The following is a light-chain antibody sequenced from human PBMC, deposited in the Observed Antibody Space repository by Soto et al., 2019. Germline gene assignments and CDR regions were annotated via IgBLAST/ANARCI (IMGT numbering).Light chain of an antibody. J-gene: IGLJ2*01. CDR3: GTWDGSLGAEV. Sequence: QPVLTQPPSVSAAPGQKVTISCSGGTSNIGINYVAWYQHLPGAAPKLLIYDNNKRPSGIPDRFSGSKSGTSATLGITGLQTGDEADYYCGTWDGSLGAEVFGGGTKVTVL. CDR2: DNN. CDR1: TSNIGINY. V-gene: IGLV1-51*01.